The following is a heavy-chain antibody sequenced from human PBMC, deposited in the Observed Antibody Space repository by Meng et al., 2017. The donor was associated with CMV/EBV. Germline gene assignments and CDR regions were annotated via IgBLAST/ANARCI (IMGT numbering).Heavy chain of an antibody. CDR1: GGSFNGYS. CDR3: ERGRQWLIRGWFDH. J-gene: IGHJ5*02. Sequence: QVQPQQAGAGLLKPSETLSLTCADYGGSFNGYSCSWLRQPQRKGLEWIGKINHSGSSNYNPSLKRRVRISVETSKTKFHLTLSPVSAADTAVYYCERGRQWLIRGWFDHWGQGTLVTVFS. D-gene: IGHD6-19*01. CDR2: INHSGSS. V-gene: IGHV4-34*01.